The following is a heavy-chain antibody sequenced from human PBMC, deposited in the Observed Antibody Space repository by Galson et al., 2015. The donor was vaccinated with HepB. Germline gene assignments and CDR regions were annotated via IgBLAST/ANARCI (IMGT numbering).Heavy chain of an antibody. Sequence: SLRLSCAASGFTYINYAINWVRQAPGKGLEWVSTICGPGDNTYYADSVKGRFTISRDNSKSTVYLQVNSLRAGDTAVYHCTREGVSSNGWYADSWGQGTLVTVSS. V-gene: IGHV3-23*01. J-gene: IGHJ4*02. CDR1: GFTYINYA. CDR3: TREGVSSNGWYADS. D-gene: IGHD6-19*01. CDR2: ICGPGDNT.